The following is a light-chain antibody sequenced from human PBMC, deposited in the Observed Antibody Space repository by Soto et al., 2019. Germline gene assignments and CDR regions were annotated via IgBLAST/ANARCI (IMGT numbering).Light chain of an antibody. CDR2: KAS. CDR3: QHYNSYSEA. V-gene: IGKV1-5*03. J-gene: IGKJ1*01. CDR1: QTISSW. Sequence: DIHLTQSPSCLSAIVGHRXXXXXXASQTISSWLAWYQQKPGKAPKLLIYKASTLKSGVPSRFSGSGSGTEFTLTISSLQPDDFATYYCQHYNSYSEAFGQGTKVDIK.